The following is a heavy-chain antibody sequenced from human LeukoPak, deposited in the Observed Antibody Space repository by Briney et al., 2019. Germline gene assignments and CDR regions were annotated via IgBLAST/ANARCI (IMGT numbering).Heavy chain of an antibody. J-gene: IGHJ4*02. Sequence: PGGSLRLSCAASGFTFDDYAMHWVRQAPGKGLEWVSGISWNSGSIGYADSVKGRFTISRDNAKNSLYLQMNGLRAEDTAVYYCASPPLRAPMVRGVIFDYWGQGTLVTVSS. CDR1: GFTFDDYA. D-gene: IGHD3-10*01. CDR3: ASPPLRAPMVRGVIFDY. V-gene: IGHV3-9*01. CDR2: ISWNSGSI.